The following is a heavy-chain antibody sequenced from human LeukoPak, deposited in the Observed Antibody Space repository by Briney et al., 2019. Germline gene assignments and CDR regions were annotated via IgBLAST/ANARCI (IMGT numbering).Heavy chain of an antibody. CDR3: AKDRAYYDILTGYYSPDY. D-gene: IGHD3-9*01. CDR2: ISYDGSNK. V-gene: IGHV3-30*18. CDR1: GFTLSSYG. Sequence: GGSLRLSCAASGFTLSSYGMHWVRQAPGKGLEWVAVISYDGSNKYYADSVKGRFTISRDNSKNTLYLQMNSLRAEDTAVYYCAKDRAYYDILTGYYSPDYWGQGTLVTVSS. J-gene: IGHJ4*02.